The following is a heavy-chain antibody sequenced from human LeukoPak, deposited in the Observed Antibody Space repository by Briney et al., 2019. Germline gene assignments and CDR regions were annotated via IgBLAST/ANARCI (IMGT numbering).Heavy chain of an antibody. V-gene: IGHV1-2*02. CDR3: ARASRIAAAGGGGFEYFQH. J-gene: IGHJ1*01. Sequence: ASVKVSCKASGYTFTGYYMHWLRQAPGQGLEWMGWINPNSGCTNYAQKLQGRVTKTRDTSISTAYMELSRLRSDDTAVYYCARASRIAAAGGGGFEYFQHWGQGTLVTVSS. CDR1: GYTFTGYY. CDR2: INPNSGCT. D-gene: IGHD6-13*01.